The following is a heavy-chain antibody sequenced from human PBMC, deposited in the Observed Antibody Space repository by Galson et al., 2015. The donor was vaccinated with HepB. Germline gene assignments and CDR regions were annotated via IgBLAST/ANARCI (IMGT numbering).Heavy chain of an antibody. CDR3: AARAGGYYSYYYYYGMDV. V-gene: IGHV4-59*01. J-gene: IGHJ6*02. CDR2: IYYSGST. D-gene: IGHD3-10*01. CDR1: GGSISSYY. Sequence: SEPLSLTCTVSGGSISSYYWSWIRQPPGKGLEWIGYIYYSGSTNYNPSLKSRVTISVDTSKNQFSLKLSSVTAADTAVYYCAARAGGYYSYYYYYGMDVWGQGTTVTVSS.